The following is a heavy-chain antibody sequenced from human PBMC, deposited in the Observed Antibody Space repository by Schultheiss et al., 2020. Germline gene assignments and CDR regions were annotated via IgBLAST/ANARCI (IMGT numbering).Heavy chain of an antibody. CDR1: GGSVSSGTYF. J-gene: IGHJ4*02. CDR2: IYYTGST. CDR3: ARDVMGYDNSGDFHNYFDY. Sequence: SETLSLTCTVSGGSVSSGTYFWGWIRQPPGKGLEYIGYIYYTGSTNYNPSLKSRATISVDRSKNQFSLKLNSVTAADTAVYFCARDVMGYDNSGDFHNYFDYWGQGIFVTVSS. D-gene: IGHD3-22*01. V-gene: IGHV4-61*01.